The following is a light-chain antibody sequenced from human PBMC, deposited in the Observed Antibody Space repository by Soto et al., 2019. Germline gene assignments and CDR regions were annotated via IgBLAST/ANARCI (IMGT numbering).Light chain of an antibody. Sequence: PGESATLSCRASQTVSITYLTWYQQKPGQAPRLLIIGASTRATGVPDRFSGSGSGTEFTLTISSLQPDDFATYYYQHYNTYSQTFGQGTKVDIK. CDR2: GAS. V-gene: IGKV3D-7*01. CDR1: QTVSITY. CDR3: QHYNTYSQT. J-gene: IGKJ1*01.